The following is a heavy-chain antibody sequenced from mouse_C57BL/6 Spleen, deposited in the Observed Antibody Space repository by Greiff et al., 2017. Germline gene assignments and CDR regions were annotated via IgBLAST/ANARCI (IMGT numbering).Heavy chain of an antibody. J-gene: IGHJ1*03. Sequence: QVQLQQSGPELVKPGASVKISCKASGYAFSSSWMNWVKQRPGKGLEWIGRIYPGDGDTNYNGKFKGKATLTADKSSSTAYMQLSSLTSEDSAVYFCARSVYDYWYFDVWGTGTTVTVSS. CDR2: IYPGDGDT. V-gene: IGHV1-82*01. D-gene: IGHD2-3*01. CDR1: GYAFSSSW. CDR3: ARSVYDYWYFDV.